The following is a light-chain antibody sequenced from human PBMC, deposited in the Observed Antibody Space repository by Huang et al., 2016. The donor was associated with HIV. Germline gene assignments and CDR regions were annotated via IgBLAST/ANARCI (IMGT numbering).Light chain of an antibody. CDR2: GGS. J-gene: IGKJ1*01. Sequence: EIVMTQSPATLSLSPGERATLSCRASQRSGTNLAWYQQNPGQAPTLLIYGGSTRASGIPDRFSGSGSGTEFTLTIYSLQAEDFAVYYCQQYQVWPPATFGQGTRVEIK. CDR3: QQYQVWPPAT. V-gene: IGKV3-15*01. CDR1: QRSGTN.